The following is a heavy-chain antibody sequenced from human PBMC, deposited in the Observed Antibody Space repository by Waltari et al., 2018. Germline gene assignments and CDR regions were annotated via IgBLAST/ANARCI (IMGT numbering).Heavy chain of an antibody. D-gene: IGHD2-21*01. CDR2: MYYEGST. CDR1: GYSISSGGFY. Sequence: QVQLQESGPGLLKPSQTLSLSCNVSGYSISSGGFYCGWVRQYPEKGLEWLADMYYEGSTYYNPSLKRRLHISIDASNNQFSLQLRDVSAADTAIYFCARAQSGGYCFDFWGQGTLVTVSS. CDR3: ARAQSGGYCFDF. J-gene: IGHJ4*02. V-gene: IGHV4-31*03.